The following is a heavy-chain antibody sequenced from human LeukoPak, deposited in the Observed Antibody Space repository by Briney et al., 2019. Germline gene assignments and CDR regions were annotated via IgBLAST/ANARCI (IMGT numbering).Heavy chain of an antibody. Sequence: SETLSLTCAVYGGSFNGYYWSWIRQPPGKGLEWIGYVYYSGSTNYNPSLKSRVTMSVDTSKNQFSLKLTSVTAADTAVYYCARDRSGYDNWGQGTLVTVSS. V-gene: IGHV4-59*01. J-gene: IGHJ4*02. D-gene: IGHD5-12*01. CDR3: ARDRSGYDN. CDR2: VYYSGST. CDR1: GGSFNGYY.